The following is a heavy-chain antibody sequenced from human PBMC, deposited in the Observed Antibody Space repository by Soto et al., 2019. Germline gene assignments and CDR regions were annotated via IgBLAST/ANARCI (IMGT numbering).Heavy chain of an antibody. Sequence: ASVKVSCKASGYTFTSYDINWVRQATGQGLEWMGWMNPNSGNTGYAQKFQGRVTMTRNTSISTAYIELSSLRSEDTAVYYCARGPRAAVAGYYFDYWGQGTLVTVSS. CDR1: GYTFTSYD. D-gene: IGHD6-19*01. V-gene: IGHV1-8*01. J-gene: IGHJ4*02. CDR2: MNPNSGNT. CDR3: ARGPRAAVAGYYFDY.